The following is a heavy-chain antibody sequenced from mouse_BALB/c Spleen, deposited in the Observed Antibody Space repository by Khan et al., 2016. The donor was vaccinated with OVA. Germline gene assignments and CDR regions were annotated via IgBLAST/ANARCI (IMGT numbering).Heavy chain of an antibody. CDR1: GYTFTSYW. D-gene: IGHD1-1*01. CDR3: ARIKKIVATYFDY. V-gene: IGHV1S81*02. J-gene: IGHJ2*01. CDR2: TNPTNGRT. Sequence: QVQLQQPGAELVKAGASVKMSCKASGYTFTSYWMHWVKQRLGQGLVWFAETNPTNGRTYYNEKFKSKATLTVDKSSSTAYMLLSGPTFEDSAVYYCARIKKIVATYFDYWGQGTTRTGSS.